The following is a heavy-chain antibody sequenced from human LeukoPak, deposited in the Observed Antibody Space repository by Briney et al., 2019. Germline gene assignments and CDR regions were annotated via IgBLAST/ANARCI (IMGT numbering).Heavy chain of an antibody. D-gene: IGHD6-13*01. J-gene: IGHJ4*02. CDR2: ISDNGGST. CDR3: AREYSSSWFIFDY. Sequence: GGSLRLSCSASGFTFNTYAMHWVRQAPGKGLEYVSAISDNGGSTYYADSVKGRFTISRDNSKNTVYLQMSSLRAEDTAVYYCAREYSSSWFIFDYWGQGTLVTVSS. CDR1: GFTFNTYA. V-gene: IGHV3-64D*09.